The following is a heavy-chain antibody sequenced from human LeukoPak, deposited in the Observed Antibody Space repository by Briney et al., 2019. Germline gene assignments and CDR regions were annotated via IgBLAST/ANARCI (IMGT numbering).Heavy chain of an antibody. CDR2: VYYSGSGT. Sequence: SETLSLTCTFSGGSFSGYYWHWIRQPPGKGLEWIGFVYYSGSGTDYNPSLQNRVTISGDSSKNQFSLRLSSVTAADTAVYYCARASVQCSSTSCYVRWFDPWGQGTLVTVSS. D-gene: IGHD2-2*01. CDR3: ARASVQCSSTSCYVRWFDP. V-gene: IGHV4-59*01. CDR1: GGSFSGYY. J-gene: IGHJ5*02.